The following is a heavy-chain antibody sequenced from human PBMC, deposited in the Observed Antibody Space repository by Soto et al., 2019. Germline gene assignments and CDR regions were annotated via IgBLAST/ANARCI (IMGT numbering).Heavy chain of an antibody. CDR2: IRYDGSRT. J-gene: IGHJ4*01. Sequence: QVQLVESGGGVVQPGRSLRLSCRPSGFIFSSFGMHWVRQAPGKGLEWLAVIRYDGSRTYYADSVKGRFTISRDNSENTLFLQMSSLRAEDMAIYYCARVKQTRGAYDSPFDYWGHGTLVTVSS. V-gene: IGHV3-33*03. D-gene: IGHD3-3*01. CDR3: ARVKQTRGAYDSPFDY. CDR1: GFIFSSFG.